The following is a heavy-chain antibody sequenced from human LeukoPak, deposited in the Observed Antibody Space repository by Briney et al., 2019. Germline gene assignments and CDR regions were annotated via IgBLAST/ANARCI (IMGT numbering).Heavy chain of an antibody. CDR2: ISAADGDNT. Sequence: GGSLRLSCVASGFTFRNFAMGWVRQAPGKGLEWVSAISAADGDNTYYADSVKGRFTISRDNSEYTLHLQMSSLRAEDTAVYYCAKFKGHYYYDSSGYSDNWGQGTLVTVSS. D-gene: IGHD3-22*01. CDR1: GFTFRNFA. J-gene: IGHJ4*02. V-gene: IGHV3-23*01. CDR3: AKFKGHYYYDSSGYSDN.